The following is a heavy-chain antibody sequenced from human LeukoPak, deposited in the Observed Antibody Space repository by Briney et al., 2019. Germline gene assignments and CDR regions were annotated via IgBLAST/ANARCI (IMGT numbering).Heavy chain of an antibody. V-gene: IGHV4-34*01. D-gene: IGHD3-16*01. CDR2: INHSGST. J-gene: IGHJ3*02. Sequence: SSETLSLTCAVYGGSFSGYYWSWIRQPPGKGLEWIGEINHSGSTNYNPSLKSRVTMSVDTSKNQFSLKLSSVTAADTAVYYCARVTYDYVWGSYAFDIWGQGTMVTVSS. CDR1: GGSFSGYY. CDR3: ARVTYDYVWGSYAFDI.